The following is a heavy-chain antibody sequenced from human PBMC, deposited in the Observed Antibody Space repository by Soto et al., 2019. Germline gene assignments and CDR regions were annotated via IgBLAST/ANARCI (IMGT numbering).Heavy chain of an antibody. Sequence: PETLSLTCTVSGGSINSYYWSWIRQPPGEGLEWIGYIYYSGSTNYDPSLKSRVTMSVDTSKNQFSLKLSSVTAADTAVYYCARGQGHYQGMDVWGQGTTVTVSS. V-gene: IGHV4-59*01. J-gene: IGHJ6*02. CDR3: ARGQGHYQGMDV. CDR2: IYYSGST. CDR1: GGSINSYY.